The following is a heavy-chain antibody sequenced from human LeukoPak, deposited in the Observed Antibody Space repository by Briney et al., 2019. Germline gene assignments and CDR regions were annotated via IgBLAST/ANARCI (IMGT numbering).Heavy chain of an antibody. J-gene: IGHJ1*01. D-gene: IGHD3-10*01. CDR2: ISSSSSTK. Sequence: GGSLRLSCAASGFPFSSYSMNWVRQAPGKGLEWVSYISSSSSTKYYADSVKGRFTISRDNAKNSLYLQMNSLRAEDTAVYYCARSPMVRGVIATQYFQHWGQGTLVTVSS. CDR1: GFPFSSYS. CDR3: ARSPMVRGVIATQYFQH. V-gene: IGHV3-48*04.